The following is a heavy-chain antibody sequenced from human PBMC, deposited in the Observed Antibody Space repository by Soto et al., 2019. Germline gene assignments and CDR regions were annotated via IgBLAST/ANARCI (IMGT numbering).Heavy chain of an antibody. Sequence: PSETLSLTCTVSGGSISSRGYYWSWIRQHPGKGLEWIGYIYYSGSTYYNPSLKSRVTISVDTSKNQFSLKLSSVTAADTAVYYCARLNTYYYGSGSHVFDYWGKGTLVTVSS. CDR3: ARLNTYYYGSGSHVFDY. J-gene: IGHJ4*02. D-gene: IGHD3-10*01. V-gene: IGHV4-31*03. CDR2: IYYSGST. CDR1: GGSISSRGYY.